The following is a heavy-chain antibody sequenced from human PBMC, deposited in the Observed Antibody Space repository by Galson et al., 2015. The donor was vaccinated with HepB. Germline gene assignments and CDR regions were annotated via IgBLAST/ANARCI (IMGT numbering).Heavy chain of an antibody. CDR3: ATGADCSGGSCYEGY. D-gene: IGHD2-8*02. Sequence: SVKVSCKASGGPFNSLSINWVRQAPGQGLEWMGGVVPVFGIGSHAQKFQDRVTISADKATTTAYMELTRLTTEDTAMYYCATGADCSGGSCYEGYWGRGTLVTVSS. CDR1: GGPFNSLS. J-gene: IGHJ4*02. CDR2: VVPVFGIG. V-gene: IGHV1-69*10.